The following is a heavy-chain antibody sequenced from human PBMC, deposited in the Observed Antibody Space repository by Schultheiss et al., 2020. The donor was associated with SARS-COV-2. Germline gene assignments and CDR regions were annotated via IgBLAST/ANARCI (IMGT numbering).Heavy chain of an antibody. CDR3: ASAPIAAAGKGGIDY. D-gene: IGHD6-13*01. CDR2: IYYSGST. CDR1: GASISSGGYS. V-gene: IGHV4-61*08. Sequence: SQTLSLTCAVSGASISSGGYSWSWIRQPPGKGLEWIGYIYYSGSTNYNPSLKSRVTISVDTSKNQFSLKLSSVTAADTAVYYCASAPIAAAGKGGIDYWGQGTLVTVSS. J-gene: IGHJ4*02.